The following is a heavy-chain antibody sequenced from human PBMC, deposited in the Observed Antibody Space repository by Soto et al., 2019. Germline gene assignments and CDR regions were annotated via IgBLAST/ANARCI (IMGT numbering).Heavy chain of an antibody. CDR2: INESGST. CDR3: ARGSGIVALPGELEDVNYDY. CDR1: GQSFSGHS. D-gene: IGHD1-1*01. J-gene: IGHJ4*02. Sequence: QVQLQQWGAGLVKPSETLSLSCAVYGQSFSGHSWAWIRQSPGKGLEWIGEINESGSTYYNPSLKSRVPISADTSKNQFSLKLRSVSAAETAVYFCARGSGIVALPGELEDVNYDYWGQGTLVNVSS. V-gene: IGHV4-34*01.